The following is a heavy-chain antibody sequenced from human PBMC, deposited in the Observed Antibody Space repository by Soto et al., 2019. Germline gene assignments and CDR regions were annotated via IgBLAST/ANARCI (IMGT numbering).Heavy chain of an antibody. CDR1: GFTFSSYA. CDR2: ISGSGGST. Sequence: GGSLRLSCAASGFTFSSYAMSWVRQAPGKGLEWVSAISGSGGSTYYADSVKGRFTISRDNSKNTLYLQMNSLRAEDTAVYYCAKAPYYYDSKGNIDYWGQGTLVTVSS. CDR3: AKAPYYYDSKGNIDY. D-gene: IGHD3-22*01. V-gene: IGHV3-23*01. J-gene: IGHJ4*02.